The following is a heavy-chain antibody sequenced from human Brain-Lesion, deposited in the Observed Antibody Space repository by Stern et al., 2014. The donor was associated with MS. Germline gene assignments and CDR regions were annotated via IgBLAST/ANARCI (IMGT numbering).Heavy chain of an antibody. J-gene: IGHJ4*02. CDR1: GGSISSSTYY. V-gene: IGHV4-39*01. CDR3: ARHDSVPRPSQLYSARDRGPGYFDY. D-gene: IGHD1-26*01. Sequence: QVQLVESGPGLVKPSETLSLTCTVSGGSISSSTYYWAWIRQPPGKGLEWIGNIYYSGFTYHKPSLKSRVTISVDMSKNQFSLKLSSVTAADTAIYYCARHDSVPRPSQLYSARDRGPGYFDYWGQGTLVTVSS. CDR2: IYYSGFT.